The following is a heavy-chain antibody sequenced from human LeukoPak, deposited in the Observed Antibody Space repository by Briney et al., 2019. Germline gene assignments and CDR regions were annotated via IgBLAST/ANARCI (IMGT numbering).Heavy chain of an antibody. J-gene: IGHJ4*02. V-gene: IGHV4-31*03. CDR1: GGSISSGGYY. CDR3: ARIDFVDYYFDY. D-gene: IGHD2-21*01. CDR2: IYYSGST. Sequence: SETLSLTCTVSGGSISSGGYYWSWLRQHPGKGLEWIGYIYYSGSTYYNPSLKSRVTISVDTSKNQFSLKLSPVTAADTAVYYCARIDFVDYYFDYWGRGTLVTVSS.